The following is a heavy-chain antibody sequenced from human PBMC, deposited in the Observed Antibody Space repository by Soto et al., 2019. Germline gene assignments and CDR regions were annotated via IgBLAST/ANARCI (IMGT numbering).Heavy chain of an antibody. D-gene: IGHD1-26*01. CDR3: ATDPPPHGSHYTHYFDS. CDR1: GFTFSSYG. J-gene: IGHJ4*02. CDR2: ISYDGSNK. Sequence: QVQLVESGGGVVQPGRSLRLSCAASGFTFSSYGMHWVRQAPGKGLEWVAVISYDGSNKYYADSVKGRFTISRDNYKNTLDMQMNPLSAQDTAVYYCATDPPPHGSHYTHYFDSWGQGTLFPVSS. V-gene: IGHV3-30*03.